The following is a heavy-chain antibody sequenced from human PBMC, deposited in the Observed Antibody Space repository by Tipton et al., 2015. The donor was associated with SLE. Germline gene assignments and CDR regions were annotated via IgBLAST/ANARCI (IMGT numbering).Heavy chain of an antibody. Sequence: RLSCAASGFTFSSHDMHWVRQTTGRSLEWVSAIGTGGDTYYLDSVEGRFTISREDGKNSLYLQMNNLRAEDTAVYYCARRGGGYYYYYMDVWGKGTTVTVSS. V-gene: IGHV3-13*01. CDR2: IGTGGDT. CDR3: ARRGGGYYYYYMDV. J-gene: IGHJ6*03. D-gene: IGHD2-15*01. CDR1: GFTFSSHD.